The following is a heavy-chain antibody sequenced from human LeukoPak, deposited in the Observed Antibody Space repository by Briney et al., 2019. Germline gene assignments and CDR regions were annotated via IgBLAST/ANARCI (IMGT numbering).Heavy chain of an antibody. Sequence: SETLSLTCTVSGGSISSSSYYWGWIRQPPGKGLEWIGSIYYSGSTYYNPSLKSRVTISVDTSKNQFSLKPSSVTAADTAVYYCARGNYYDSSGYHNYFDYWGQGTLVTVSS. V-gene: IGHV4-39*07. CDR3: ARGNYYDSSGYHNYFDY. CDR1: GGSISSSSYY. D-gene: IGHD3-22*01. J-gene: IGHJ4*02. CDR2: IYYSGST.